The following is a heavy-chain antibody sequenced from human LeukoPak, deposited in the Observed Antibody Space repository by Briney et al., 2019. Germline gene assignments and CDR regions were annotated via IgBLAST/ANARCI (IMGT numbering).Heavy chain of an antibody. D-gene: IGHD2-15*01. Sequence: GGSLRLSCAASGFTFSSYAMSWVRQAPGKGLEWVSAISGSGGSTYYADSVKGRFTISRDNSKNTLYLQMNSLRAEDTAVYYCARDLSDIVVVVAASPFDYWGQGTLVTVSS. CDR2: ISGSGGST. V-gene: IGHV3-23*01. CDR3: ARDLSDIVVVVAASPFDY. CDR1: GFTFSSYA. J-gene: IGHJ4*02.